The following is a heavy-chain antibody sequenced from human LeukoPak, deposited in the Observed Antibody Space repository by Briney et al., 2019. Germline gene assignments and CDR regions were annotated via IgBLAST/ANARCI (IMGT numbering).Heavy chain of an antibody. Sequence: SETLSLTCTVSGGSISTYYWSWIRQPSGKGLEWFGYIYYSGSTNYNPSLKSRVTISVDTSKNQFSLKLSSVTAADTAVYYCAREGGYGSGSYYFDYWGQGTLVTVSS. V-gene: IGHV4-59*01. J-gene: IGHJ4*02. CDR2: IYYSGST. CDR1: GGSISTYY. D-gene: IGHD3-10*01. CDR3: AREGGYGSGSYYFDY.